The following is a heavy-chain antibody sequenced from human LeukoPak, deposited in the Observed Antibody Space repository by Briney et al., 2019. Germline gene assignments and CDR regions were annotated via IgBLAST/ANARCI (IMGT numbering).Heavy chain of an antibody. D-gene: IGHD4-17*01. J-gene: IGHJ4*02. V-gene: IGHV4-61*02. CDR1: GGSISSGSYY. Sequence: SETLSLTCTVSGGSISSGSYYWSWIRQPAGKGLEWIGRIYTSGSTNYNPSLKSRVTISVDTSKNQFSLKLSSVTAADTAVYYCARDNNYGDYVIFDYWGQGTLVTVSS. CDR2: IYTSGST. CDR3: ARDNNYGDYVIFDY.